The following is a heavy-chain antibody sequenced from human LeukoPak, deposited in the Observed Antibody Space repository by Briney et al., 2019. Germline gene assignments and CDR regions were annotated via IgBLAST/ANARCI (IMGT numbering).Heavy chain of an antibody. Sequence: SVTLSLTCTVSGGSISSYYWSWIRQPPGKGLEWIGYIYYSGSTNYNPSLKSPVTISVDTSKNQFSLKLSSVTAADTAVYYCARNTAMEYYYMDVWGKGTTVTVSS. J-gene: IGHJ6*03. D-gene: IGHD5-18*01. CDR1: GGSISSYY. V-gene: IGHV4-59*01. CDR2: IYYSGST. CDR3: ARNTAMEYYYMDV.